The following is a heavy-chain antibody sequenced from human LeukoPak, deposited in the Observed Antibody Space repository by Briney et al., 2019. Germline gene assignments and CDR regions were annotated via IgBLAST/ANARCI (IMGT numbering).Heavy chain of an antibody. CDR1: GGSFSGYY. CDR3: ARVDYDSSGYYRHD. CDR2: INHSGST. D-gene: IGHD3-22*01. Sequence: SETLSLTCAVYGGSFSGYYWSRIRQPPGKGLEWIGEINHSGSTNYNPSLKSRVTISVDTSKNQFSLKLSSVTAADTAVYYCARVDYDSSGYYRHDWGQGTLVTVSS. V-gene: IGHV4-34*01. J-gene: IGHJ4*02.